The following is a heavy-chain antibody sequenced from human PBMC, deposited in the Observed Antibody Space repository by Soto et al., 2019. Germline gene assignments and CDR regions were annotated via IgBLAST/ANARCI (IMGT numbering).Heavy chain of an antibody. V-gene: IGHV4-59*11. CDR3: ARDWDRLLWFGSTPKNYYYYGMDV. CDR1: GGSINSHY. Sequence: SETLSLTCSVSGGSINSHYWTWIRQPPGEGLEWIGEIYHSGSTNYNPSLKSRVTISVDKSKNQFSLKLSSVTAADTAVYYCARDWDRLLWFGSTPKNYYYYGMDVWGQGTTVTVSS. CDR2: IYHSGST. D-gene: IGHD3-10*01. J-gene: IGHJ6*02.